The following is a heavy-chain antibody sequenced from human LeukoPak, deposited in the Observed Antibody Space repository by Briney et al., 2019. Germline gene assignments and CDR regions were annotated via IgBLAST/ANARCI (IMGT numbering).Heavy chain of an antibody. CDR2: IHYSGST. J-gene: IGHJ3*02. Sequence: SETLSLTCTVSGGSISSGDYYWSWIRQPPGKGLEWIGYIHYSGSTNYNSSLKSRVTISMDTSKNQFSLKLSSVTAADTAVYYCARHGSYYYDSSGYYDGAFDIWGQGTMVTVSS. V-gene: IGHV4-61*08. D-gene: IGHD3-22*01. CDR3: ARHGSYYYDSSGYYDGAFDI. CDR1: GGSISSGDYY.